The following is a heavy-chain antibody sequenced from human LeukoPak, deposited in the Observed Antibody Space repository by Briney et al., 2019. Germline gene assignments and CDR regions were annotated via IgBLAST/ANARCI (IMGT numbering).Heavy chain of an antibody. Sequence: KPSETLSLTCAVYGGSFSGYYWSWIRQPPGKGLVWIGEINHSGSTNYNPSLKSRVTISVDTSKNQFSLKLSSVTAADTAVYYCARVLSLRMEKQQLVRYGMDVWGQGTTVTVSS. CDR2: INHSGST. D-gene: IGHD6-13*01. J-gene: IGHJ6*02. CDR3: ARVLSLRMEKQQLVRYGMDV. V-gene: IGHV4-34*01. CDR1: GGSFSGYY.